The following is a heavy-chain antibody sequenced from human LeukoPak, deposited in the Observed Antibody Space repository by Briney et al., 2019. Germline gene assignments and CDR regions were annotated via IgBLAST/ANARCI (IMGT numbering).Heavy chain of an antibody. CDR1: GGSISSSSYY. Sequence: SETLSLTCTVSGGSISSSSYYWGWIRQPPGKGLEWIGSIYHSGSTYYNPSLKSRVTISVDTSKNQFSLKLSSVTAADTAVYYCARGRSGIDAFDIWGQGTMVTVSS. J-gene: IGHJ3*02. CDR3: ARGRSGIDAFDI. CDR2: IYHSGST. V-gene: IGHV4-39*07. D-gene: IGHD3-3*01.